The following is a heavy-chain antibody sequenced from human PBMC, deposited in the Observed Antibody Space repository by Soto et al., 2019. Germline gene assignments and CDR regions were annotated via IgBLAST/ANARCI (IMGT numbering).Heavy chain of an antibody. D-gene: IGHD6-19*01. Sequence: TCTVSGDSVSSGGYYWSWIRQPPGKGLEWIGYIYSSGSANYNPSLKSRVTISRDTSKNQISLKVASVTAADTAGYYCARGFSSVSMDAWGQGTTVTVSS. CDR2: IYSSGSA. CDR1: GDSVSSGGYY. J-gene: IGHJ6*02. CDR3: ARGFSSVSMDA. V-gene: IGHV4-61*08.